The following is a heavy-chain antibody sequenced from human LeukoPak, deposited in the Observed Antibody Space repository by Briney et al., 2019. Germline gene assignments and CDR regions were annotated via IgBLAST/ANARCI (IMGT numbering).Heavy chain of an antibody. CDR3: ARAVSGRFDY. CDR2: TNHSGST. D-gene: IGHD6-19*01. J-gene: IGHJ4*02. Sequence: PSGTLSLTCAVYGGSFSGYYWSWIRQPPGKGLEWIGETNHSGSTNYNPSLKSRVTISVDTSKNQFSLKLSSVTAADTAIYYCARAVSGRFDYWGQGTLVTVSS. V-gene: IGHV4-34*01. CDR1: GGSFSGYY.